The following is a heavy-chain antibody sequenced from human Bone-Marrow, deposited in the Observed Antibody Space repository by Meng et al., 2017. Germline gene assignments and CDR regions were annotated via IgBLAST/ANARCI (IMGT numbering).Heavy chain of an antibody. D-gene: IGHD2-15*01. J-gene: IGHJ6*02. V-gene: IGHV4-61*01. CDR1: GGSVSSGSYY. Sequence: QVQLQGSGPGLVRPSETLSLTCTVSGGSVSSGSYYWSWIRQPPGKGLEWIGYIYYSGSTNYNPSLKSRVTISVDTSKNQFSLKLSSVTAADTAVYYCAVYCSGGSCYSDNYYYGMDVWGQGTTVTVSS. CDR3: AVYCSGGSCYSDNYYYGMDV. CDR2: IYYSGST.